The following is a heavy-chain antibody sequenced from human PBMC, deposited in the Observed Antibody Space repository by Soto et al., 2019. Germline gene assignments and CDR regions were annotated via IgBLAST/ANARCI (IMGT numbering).Heavy chain of an antibody. V-gene: IGHV1-18*01. CDR3: AREKSRSSRWFDYYYDGMDV. CDR2: ISAYNGNT. J-gene: IGHJ6*02. CDR1: GYTFTSYG. Sequence: QVQLVQSGAEVKKPGASVKVSCKASGYTFTSYGISWVRQAPGQGLEWMGWISAYNGNTNYAQKLQGRVTMTTDTPTSTAYMELRSLRSDDTAVYYWAREKSRSSRWFDYYYDGMDVWGQVTTVTVAS. D-gene: IGHD6-13*01.